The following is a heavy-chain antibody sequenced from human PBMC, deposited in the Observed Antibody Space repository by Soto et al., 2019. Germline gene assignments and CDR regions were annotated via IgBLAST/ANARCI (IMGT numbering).Heavy chain of an antibody. V-gene: IGHV1-69*12. CDR1: GGTFSSYA. CDR3: ARDGVANYGDYYYSGMDV. D-gene: IGHD4-17*01. CDR2: IIPIFGTA. J-gene: IGHJ6*02. Sequence: QVQLVQSGAEVKKPGSSVKVSCTASGGTFSSYAISWVRQAPGQGLEWMGGIIPIFGTANYAQKFQGRVTITADESTSTAYMELSSLRAEDTAVYYCARDGVANYGDYYYSGMDVWGQGPTVNVSS.